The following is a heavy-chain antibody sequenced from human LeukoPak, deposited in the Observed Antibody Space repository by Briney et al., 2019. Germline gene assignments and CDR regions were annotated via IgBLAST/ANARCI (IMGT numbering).Heavy chain of an antibody. V-gene: IGHV1-69*06. D-gene: IGHD2-15*01. J-gene: IGHJ3*02. Sequence: SVKVSCKASGGTFSSYAISWVRQAPGQGLEWMGGIIPIFGTANYAQKFQGRVTITADKSTSTAYMELSSPRSEDTAVYYCARSITRFGSSGGAFDIWGQGTMVTVSS. CDR3: ARSITRFGSSGGAFDI. CDR2: IIPIFGTA. CDR1: GGTFSSYA.